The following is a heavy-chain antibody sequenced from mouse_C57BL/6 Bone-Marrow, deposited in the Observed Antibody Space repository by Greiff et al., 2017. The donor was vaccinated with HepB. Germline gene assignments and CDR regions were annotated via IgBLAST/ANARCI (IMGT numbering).Heavy chain of an antibody. Sequence: QVTLKESGPGILQSSQTLSLTCSFSGFSLSTSGMGVSWIRQPSGKGLEWLAHIYWDDDKRYNPSLKSRLTISKDTSRNQVFLKITSVDTADTATYYCARRRIYYYGSSSYYYAMDYWGQGTSVTVSS. V-gene: IGHV8-12*01. CDR3: ARRRIYYYGSSSYYYAMDY. J-gene: IGHJ4*01. CDR2: IYWDDDK. CDR1: GFSLSTSGMG. D-gene: IGHD1-1*01.